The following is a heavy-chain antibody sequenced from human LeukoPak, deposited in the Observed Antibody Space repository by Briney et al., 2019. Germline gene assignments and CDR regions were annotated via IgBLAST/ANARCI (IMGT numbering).Heavy chain of an antibody. CDR3: ARGEVYCSSVSCSVDY. Sequence: PGGSLRLSCTASGFTFGDYAMSWFRQAPGKGLEWVGFIRSKPYGGTTENAASVKGRFTISRDDSKSIAYLQMNSLKTEDTAVYYCARGEVYCSSVSCSVDYWGQGILVTVSS. CDR2: IRSKPYGGTT. V-gene: IGHV3-49*03. CDR1: GFTFGDYA. D-gene: IGHD2-2*01. J-gene: IGHJ4*02.